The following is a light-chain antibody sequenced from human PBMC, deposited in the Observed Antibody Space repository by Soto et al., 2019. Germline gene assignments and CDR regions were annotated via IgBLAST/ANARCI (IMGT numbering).Light chain of an antibody. CDR3: SSYAGSNNFV. J-gene: IGLJ1*01. CDR1: SSGVGGYDY. CDR2: EVT. Sequence: QSVLTQPPSASGSPGQSGTISCTGTSSGVGGYDYVSWYQQHPGKAPKLMIYEVTKRPSGVPDRFSGSKSGNTASLTVPGLQAEDEADYYCSSYAGSNNFVFGTGTKV. V-gene: IGLV2-8*01.